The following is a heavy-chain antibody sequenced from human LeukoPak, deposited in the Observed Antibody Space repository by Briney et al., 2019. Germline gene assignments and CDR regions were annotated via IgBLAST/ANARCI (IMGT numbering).Heavy chain of an antibody. CDR2: ISWNSGSI. V-gene: IGHV3-9*03. CDR3: AKDSGIAAAGTGEYFQH. Sequence: AGGSLRLSCAASGFTFDDYAMHWVRQAPGKGLEWVSGISWNSGSISYADSVKGRFTISRDNAKNSLYLQMNSLRAEDMALYYCAKDSGIAAAGTGEYFQHWGQGTLVTVSS. CDR1: GFTFDDYA. D-gene: IGHD6-13*01. J-gene: IGHJ1*01.